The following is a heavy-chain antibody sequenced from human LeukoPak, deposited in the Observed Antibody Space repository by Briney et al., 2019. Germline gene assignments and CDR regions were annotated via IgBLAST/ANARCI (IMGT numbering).Heavy chain of an antibody. D-gene: IGHD3-10*01. J-gene: IGHJ4*02. CDR3: ARGSFSMVRGVIPDY. V-gene: IGHV3-30*03. Sequence: GGSLRLSCAASGFTFSSYGMHWVRQAPGKGLEWVAVISYDGSNKYYADSVKGRFTISRDNSKNTLYLQMNSLRAEDTAVYYCARGSFSMVRGVIPDYWGQGTLVTVSS. CDR1: GFTFSSYG. CDR2: ISYDGSNK.